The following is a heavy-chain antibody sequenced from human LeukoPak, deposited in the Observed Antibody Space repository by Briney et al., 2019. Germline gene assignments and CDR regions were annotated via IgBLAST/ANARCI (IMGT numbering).Heavy chain of an antibody. CDR3: ARQNSSGWYYSRDFDY. D-gene: IGHD6-19*01. Sequence: SETLSLTCTVSGGSISSSSHYWGWIRQPPGKGLEWIGSIYYSGSTYYNPSLKSRVTISVDTSKNQFSLKLSSVTAADTAVYYCARQNSSGWYYSRDFDYWGQGTLVTVPS. V-gene: IGHV4-39*01. CDR2: IYYSGST. J-gene: IGHJ4*02. CDR1: GGSISSSSHY.